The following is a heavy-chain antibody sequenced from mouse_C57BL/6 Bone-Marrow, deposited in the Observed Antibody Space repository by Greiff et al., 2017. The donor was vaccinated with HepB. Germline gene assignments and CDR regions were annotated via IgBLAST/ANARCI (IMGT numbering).Heavy chain of an antibody. CDR1: GYTFTSYW. V-gene: IGHV1-55*01. Sequence: QVQLQQPGAELVKPGASVKMSCKASGYTFTSYWITWVKQRPGQGLEWIGDIYPGSGSTNYNEKFKSKATLTVDTSSSTAYMQLSSLTSEDSAVYYCARKPLLLRYPYYYAMDYWGQGTSVTVSS. CDR2: IYPGSGST. D-gene: IGHD1-1*01. CDR3: ARKPLLLRYPYYYAMDY. J-gene: IGHJ4*01.